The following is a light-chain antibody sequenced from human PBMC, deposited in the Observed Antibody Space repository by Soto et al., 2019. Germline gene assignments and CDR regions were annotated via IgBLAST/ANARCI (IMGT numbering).Light chain of an antibody. J-gene: IGLJ3*02. CDR3: QSYDRSLSVRV. CDR2: GNS. V-gene: IGLV1-40*01. Sequence: QSVLTQPPSVSGSPGQRVTISCTGSSSNIGAGYDVHWSQQLPGTAPKLLIYGNSNRPSGVPDRFSGSTSGASASLAITGLQAEDEADYYCQSYDRSLSVRVFGGGTKLTVL. CDR1: SSNIGAGYD.